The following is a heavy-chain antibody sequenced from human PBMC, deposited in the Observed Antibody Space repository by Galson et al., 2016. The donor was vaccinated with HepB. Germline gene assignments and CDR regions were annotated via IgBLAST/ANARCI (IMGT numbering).Heavy chain of an antibody. J-gene: IGHJ6*02. CDR3: ARITMTTISGRNYYFYGMDV. CDR2: IDWDDDK. D-gene: IGHD1-26*01. CDR1: GFSLSTRGMC. Sequence: PALVKPTQTLTLTCTFSGFSLSTRGMCVSWVRQPPGKALEWLAYIDWDDDKYYSTSLKSRLSISKDTSKNQVVLTMTNMDPVDTATYYCARITMTTISGRNYYFYGMDVWGQGTTVTVAS. V-gene: IGHV2-70*20.